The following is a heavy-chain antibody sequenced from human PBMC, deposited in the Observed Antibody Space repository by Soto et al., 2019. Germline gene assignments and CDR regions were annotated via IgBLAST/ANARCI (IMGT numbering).Heavy chain of an antibody. CDR2: IRAHNGNT. D-gene: IGHD3-22*01. CDR3: ARSSAGWSLLRYGAFDM. V-gene: IGHV1-18*01. CDR1: GYTFSSYG. Sequence: QVQLVQSGDEVKTPGASVKVSCKASGYTFSSYGISWVRQAPGQGLEWMGWIRAHNGNTNYAQNLQGRVNMTTDTSTNTAHMELRSLISDDTAMYYWARSSAGWSLLRYGAFDMWGQGTMVTVSS. J-gene: IGHJ3*02.